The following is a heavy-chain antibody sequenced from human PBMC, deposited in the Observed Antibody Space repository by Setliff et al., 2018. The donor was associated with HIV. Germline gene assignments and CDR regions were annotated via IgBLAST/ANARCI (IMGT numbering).Heavy chain of an antibody. CDR2: MYHSGST. D-gene: IGHD6-6*01. CDR3: ARGGETSSLDV. J-gene: IGHJ6*04. V-gene: IGHV4-4*02. CDR1: NGSISTNDW. Sequence: SETLSLTCTVSNGSISTNDWWTWVRQPPEKGLEWIGEMYHSGSTNYSPSLKSRVTISVDKSKNQFSLRLTSVTAADTAVYYCARGGETSSLDVWGKGTTVTVSS.